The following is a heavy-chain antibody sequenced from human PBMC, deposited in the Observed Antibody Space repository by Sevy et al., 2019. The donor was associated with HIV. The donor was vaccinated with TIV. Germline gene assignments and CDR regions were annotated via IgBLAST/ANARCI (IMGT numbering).Heavy chain of an antibody. Sequence: SETLSLTCTVSGGSISSYYWSWIRQPPGKGLEWIVYIYYSGSTNYNPSLKSRVTISVDMSKNQFSLKLSSVTAADTAVYYCARVGGPYYYGSGSYPGYFDYWGQGTLVTVSS. CDR1: GGSISSYY. CDR2: IYYSGST. D-gene: IGHD3-10*01. CDR3: ARVGGPYYYGSGSYPGYFDY. V-gene: IGHV4-59*01. J-gene: IGHJ4*02.